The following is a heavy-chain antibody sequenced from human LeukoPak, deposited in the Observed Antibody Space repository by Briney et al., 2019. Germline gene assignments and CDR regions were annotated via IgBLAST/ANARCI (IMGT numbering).Heavy chain of an antibody. Sequence: GGSLRLSCAASGFTFSSYSMNWVRQAPGKGLGWVSYISSSSSTIYYADFVKGRFTISRDNAKNSLYLQMNSLRAEDTAVYYCARNKFELRTPDAFDIWGQGTMVTVSS. V-gene: IGHV3-48*04. CDR2: ISSSSSTI. CDR3: ARNKFELRTPDAFDI. CDR1: GFTFSSYS. D-gene: IGHD1-26*01. J-gene: IGHJ3*02.